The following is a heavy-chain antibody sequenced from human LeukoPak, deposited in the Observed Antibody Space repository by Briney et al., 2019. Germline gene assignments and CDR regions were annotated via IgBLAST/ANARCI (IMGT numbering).Heavy chain of an antibody. CDR1: GFTFSSYA. Sequence: PGGSLRLSCAASGFTFSSYAMSWVRQAPGKGLEWVSAISGSGGSTYYADSVKGRFTISRDNAKNSLYLQMNSLRAEDTAVYYCARIPVVELAQQLAHYYFDYWGQGTLVTVSS. J-gene: IGHJ4*02. CDR3: ARIPVVELAQQLAHYYFDY. D-gene: IGHD6-13*01. CDR2: ISGSGGST. V-gene: IGHV3-23*01.